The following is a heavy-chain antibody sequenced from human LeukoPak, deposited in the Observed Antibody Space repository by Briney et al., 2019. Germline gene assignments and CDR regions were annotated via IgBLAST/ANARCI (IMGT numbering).Heavy chain of an antibody. V-gene: IGHV4-39*07. Sequence: SETLSLTCTVSGGSISSSSYYWGWIRQPPGKGLEWIGSIYYSGSTYYNPSLKSRVTISVDTSKNQFSLKLSSVTAADTAVYYCARGGRGYSYGVDYWGQGTLVTVSS. CDR1: GGSISSSSYY. CDR2: IYYSGST. CDR3: ARGGRGYSYGVDY. D-gene: IGHD5-18*01. J-gene: IGHJ4*02.